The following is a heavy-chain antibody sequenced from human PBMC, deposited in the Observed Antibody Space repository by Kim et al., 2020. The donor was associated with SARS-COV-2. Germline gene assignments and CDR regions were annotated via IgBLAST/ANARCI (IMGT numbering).Heavy chain of an antibody. Sequence: ASVKVSCKASGYTFSNYGISWVRQAPGQGLEWMGWISAYNGNTNYGQKLQGRVTVTTDTSASTAYMELRSLTSDDTAVYYCATAVTKGADYYYYGMDVWG. V-gene: IGHV1-18*01. D-gene: IGHD4-17*01. CDR2: ISAYNGNT. CDR3: ATAVTKGADYYYYGMDV. CDR1: GYTFSNYG. J-gene: IGHJ6*02.